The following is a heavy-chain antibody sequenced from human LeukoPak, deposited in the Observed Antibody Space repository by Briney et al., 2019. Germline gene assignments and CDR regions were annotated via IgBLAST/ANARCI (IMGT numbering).Heavy chain of an antibody. Sequence: GGSLRLSCAASGFTFSSYAMSWVRQAAGKGLEWVAAISGSGGSTYYADSGKGRFTISRDNSKNTLYLQMNSLSAEDTAVYYCAKSNIDGEIDYRGQGTLGTVSS. D-gene: IGHD3-10*01. CDR2: ISGSGGST. CDR3: AKSNIDGEIDY. V-gene: IGHV3-23*01. J-gene: IGHJ4*02. CDR1: GFTFSSYA.